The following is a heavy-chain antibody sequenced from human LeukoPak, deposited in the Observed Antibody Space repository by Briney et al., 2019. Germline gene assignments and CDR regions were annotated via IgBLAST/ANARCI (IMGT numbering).Heavy chain of an antibody. V-gene: IGHV3-23*01. CDR1: GFTFSDYA. D-gene: IGHD3-16*02. CDR3: ARHDSFIPY. CDR2: ISDSGGST. Sequence: PGGSLRLSCVASGFTFSDYAMSWVRQAPGKGLECVSGISDSGGSTYYADSVKGRCTISRDNSKNTVSLQMNNLRAEDTAVYFCARHDSFIPYWGQETLVTVTS. J-gene: IGHJ4*02.